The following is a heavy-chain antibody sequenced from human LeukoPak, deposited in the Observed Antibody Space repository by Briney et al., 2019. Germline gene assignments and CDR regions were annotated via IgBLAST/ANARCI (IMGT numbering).Heavy chain of an antibody. D-gene: IGHD3-22*01. CDR3: ARRRDCYDSSGYSDY. Sequence: ASVKVSCKASGYTFTSYGINWVRQAPGQGLEWMGWISAYNGNTNYAQKLQGRVTMTTDTSTSTAYMELRSLRPDDTAVYYCARRRDCYDSSGYSDYWGQGTLVTVSS. V-gene: IGHV1-18*01. CDR2: ISAYNGNT. CDR1: GYTFTSYG. J-gene: IGHJ4*02.